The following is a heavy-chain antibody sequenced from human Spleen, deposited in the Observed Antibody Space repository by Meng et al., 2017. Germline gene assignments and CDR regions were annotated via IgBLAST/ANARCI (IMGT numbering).Heavy chain of an antibody. D-gene: IGHD6-19*01. CDR1: GGSISSSSYY. V-gene: IGHV4-61*05. J-gene: IGHJ4*02. CDR3: ARTSLSSGWYSRYFDY. Sequence: SETLSLTCTVSGGSISSSSYYWSWIRQPPGKGLEWIGYIYYSGTSSYNPSLESRVTISLDTSTNQFSLKLSSVTAADTAVYYCARTSLSSGWYSRYFDYWGQGTLVTVSS. CDR2: IYYSGTS.